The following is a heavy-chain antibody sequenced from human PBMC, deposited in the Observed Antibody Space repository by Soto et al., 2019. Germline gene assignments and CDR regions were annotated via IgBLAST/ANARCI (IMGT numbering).Heavy chain of an antibody. CDR1: GITFSNAW. CDR3: TTTRPGTNVFDN. Sequence: EVQLVESGGGLVEPGGSLRLSCAASGITFSNAWMNWVRKAPGKGLEYIGRIRSKTDGGTTEYAAPVEGRFTVSRDDSKNTLYLQMSGRKTEETAVYYCTTTRPGTNVFDNWGQGTLVTVSS. D-gene: IGHD6-13*01. V-gene: IGHV3-15*01. J-gene: IGHJ3*02. CDR2: IRSKTDGGTT.